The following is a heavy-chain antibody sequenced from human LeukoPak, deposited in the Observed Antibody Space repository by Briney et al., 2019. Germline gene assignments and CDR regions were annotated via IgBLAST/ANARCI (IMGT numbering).Heavy chain of an antibody. V-gene: IGHV4-61*02. CDR2: IYTSGST. Sequence: PSQTLSLTCTVSGGSISSGSYYWSWIRQPAGKGLEWIGRIYTSGSTNYNPSLKSRATISVDTSKNQFSLKLSCVTAADTAVYYCARDKGYCSSTSCTMRDYYYYYMDVWGKGTTVTISS. CDR3: ARDKGYCSSTSCTMRDYYYYYMDV. J-gene: IGHJ6*03. CDR1: GGSISSGSYY. D-gene: IGHD2-2*01.